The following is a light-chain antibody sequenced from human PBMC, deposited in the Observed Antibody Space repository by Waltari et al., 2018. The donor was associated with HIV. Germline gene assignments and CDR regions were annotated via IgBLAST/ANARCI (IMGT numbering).Light chain of an antibody. CDR2: GAA. CDR3: QQYNNWPPYT. V-gene: IGKV3-15*01. CDR1: QSVSSN. J-gene: IGKJ2*01. Sequence: EIVMTQSPATLSVSPGERATLSCRASQSVSSNLAWYQQKPGQAPRLLIYGAATRATDIPARFSGSVSVTEFTLTISSLQSEDFAVYYCQQYNNWPPYTFGQGTKLEIK.